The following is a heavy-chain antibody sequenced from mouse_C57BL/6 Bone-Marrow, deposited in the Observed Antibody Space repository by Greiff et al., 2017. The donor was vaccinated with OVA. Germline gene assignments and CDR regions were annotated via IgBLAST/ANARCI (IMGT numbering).Heavy chain of an antibody. CDR1: GYTFTSYW. CDR3: ARGRSWLLPFAY. Sequence: QVQLQQSGAELVMPGASVKLSCKASGYTFTSYWMHWVKQRPGQGLEWIGEIDPSDSYTNYNQKFKGKSTLTVDKSSSTAYMQLSSLTSEDSAVYYCARGRSWLLPFAYWGQGTLVTVSA. CDR2: IDPSDSYT. V-gene: IGHV1-69*01. J-gene: IGHJ3*01. D-gene: IGHD2-3*01.